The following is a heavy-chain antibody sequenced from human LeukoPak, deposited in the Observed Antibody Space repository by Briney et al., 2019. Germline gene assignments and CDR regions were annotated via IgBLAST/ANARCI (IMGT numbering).Heavy chain of an antibody. CDR1: GFTFSSYS. V-gene: IGHV3-21*01. J-gene: IGHJ4*02. D-gene: IGHD3-3*01. CDR3: AREFLRFPDY. Sequence: GGSLRLSCAASGFTFSSYSMSWVRQAPGKGLEWVSSISTSSDYIYYAASVKGRLTISRDNAKNSLYLQMTSLRAEDTAVYYCAREFLRFPDYWGQGTLVTVSS. CDR2: ISTSSDYI.